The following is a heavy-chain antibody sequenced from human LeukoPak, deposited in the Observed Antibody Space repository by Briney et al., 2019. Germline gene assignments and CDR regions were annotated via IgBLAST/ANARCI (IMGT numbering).Heavy chain of an antibody. J-gene: IGHJ4*02. Sequence: SETLSLTCTVSGGSISSYYWGWIRQPPGKGLEWIGYIYTSGSTNYNPSLKSRVTISVDTSKNQFSLKLSSVTAIDTAVYYCARSPGGYSYGYGFDYWGQGTLVTVSS. V-gene: IGHV4-4*09. D-gene: IGHD5-18*01. CDR2: IYTSGST. CDR3: ARSPGGYSYGYGFDY. CDR1: GGSISSYY.